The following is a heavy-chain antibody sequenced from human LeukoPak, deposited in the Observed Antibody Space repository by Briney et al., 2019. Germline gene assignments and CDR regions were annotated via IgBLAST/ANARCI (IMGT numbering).Heavy chain of an antibody. CDR2: INHSGST. CDR1: GGSFSGYS. J-gene: IGHJ6*03. CDR3: ARVFWLSRYYYYYYMDG. Sequence: SETLSLTCAVYGGSFSGYSWSWIRQPPGKGLEWIGEINHSGSTNYNPSLKSRVTISEDTSKNKFSLKLSSVTAADTAVYYCARVFWLSRYYYYYYMDGWSKATTVTASS. V-gene: IGHV4-34*01. D-gene: IGHD3-9*01.